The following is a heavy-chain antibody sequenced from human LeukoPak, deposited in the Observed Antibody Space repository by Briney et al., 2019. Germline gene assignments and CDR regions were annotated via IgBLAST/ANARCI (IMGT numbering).Heavy chain of an antibody. V-gene: IGHV1-8*02. Sequence: ASVKVSCKASGYTFTGYYMHWVRQAPGQGLEWMGWINPNSGNTGYAQKFQGRVTMTRNTSISTAYMELSSLRSEDTAVYYCARGMIAARLGSNYWGQGTLVTVSS. CDR3: ARGMIAARLGSNY. CDR2: INPNSGNT. J-gene: IGHJ4*02. D-gene: IGHD6-6*01. CDR1: GYTFTGYY.